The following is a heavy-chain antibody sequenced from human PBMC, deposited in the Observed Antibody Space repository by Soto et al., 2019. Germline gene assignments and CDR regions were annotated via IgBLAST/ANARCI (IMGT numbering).Heavy chain of an antibody. V-gene: IGHV3-48*02. Sequence: EVQLVESGGGLVQPGESLRLSCAASGFTFSIYSMNWVRQAPGKGLEWVSYISSSGSTIYSADSVKGRFTISRDNAKNSLYLQMSSLRDEATAVYYCAREGGSSDYPFDYWGQGTLVTVSS. CDR3: AREGGSSDYPFDY. CDR2: ISSSGSTI. CDR1: GFTFSIYS. D-gene: IGHD1-26*01. J-gene: IGHJ4*02.